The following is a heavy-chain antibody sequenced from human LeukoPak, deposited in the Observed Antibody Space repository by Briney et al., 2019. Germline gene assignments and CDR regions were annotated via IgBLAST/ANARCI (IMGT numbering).Heavy chain of an antibody. CDR2: ISSSSSYM. Sequence: GGSLRLSCAASGFTFSSYSMNWVRQAPGKGLEWVSSISSSSSYMYYADSVKGRFTISRDNAKNSLYLQMNSLRAEDTAVYYCARDRRGSYYFDYWGQGTLVTVSS. V-gene: IGHV3-21*01. D-gene: IGHD1-26*01. CDR1: GFTFSSYS. CDR3: ARDRRGSYYFDY. J-gene: IGHJ4*02.